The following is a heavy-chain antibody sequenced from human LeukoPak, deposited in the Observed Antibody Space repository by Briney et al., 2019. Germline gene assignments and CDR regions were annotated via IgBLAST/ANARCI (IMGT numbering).Heavy chain of an antibody. Sequence: GGSLRLSCATSGFTFSNYWMSWVRQAPGKGLEWVANINQDGSEEYYVDSVRGRFTISRDNAKNSLYLQMNSLRAEDTAVYYCARDAATSVGMPHYWGQGTVVTVSS. CDR3: ARDAATSVGMPHY. D-gene: IGHD2-2*01. V-gene: IGHV3-7*01. CDR1: GFTFSNYW. J-gene: IGHJ4*02. CDR2: INQDGSEE.